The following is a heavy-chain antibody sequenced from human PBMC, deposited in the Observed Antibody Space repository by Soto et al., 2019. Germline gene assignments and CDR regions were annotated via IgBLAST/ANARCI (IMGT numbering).Heavy chain of an antibody. V-gene: IGHV1-69*13. D-gene: IGHD3-3*01. Sequence: SVKVSCKASGGTFSSYAISWVRQAPGQGLEWMGGIIPIFGTANYAQKLQGRVTITADESTSTAYMELSSLRSEDTAVYYCARGGVDYDFWSGPNYFNYWGQGTLVTLS. J-gene: IGHJ4*02. CDR1: GGTFSSYA. CDR3: ARGGVDYDFWSGPNYFNY. CDR2: IIPIFGTA.